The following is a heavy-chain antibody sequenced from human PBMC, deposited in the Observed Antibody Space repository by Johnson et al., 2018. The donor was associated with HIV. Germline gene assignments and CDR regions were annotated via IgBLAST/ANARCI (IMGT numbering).Heavy chain of an antibody. CDR3: ARGGPFHAFDI. D-gene: IGHD2-21*01. V-gene: IGHV3-74*01. Sequence: ELLVESGGGLVQPGGSLRLSCAVSGFTFTNYWMHWVRQAPGKGLVWVSRVNNDGGDTIYADSVKGRFTISRDNAKNTLFLQMNSLRAEDTAMYFCARGGPFHAFDIWGHGTTVTVSS. CDR1: GFTFTNYW. J-gene: IGHJ3*02. CDR2: VNNDGGDT.